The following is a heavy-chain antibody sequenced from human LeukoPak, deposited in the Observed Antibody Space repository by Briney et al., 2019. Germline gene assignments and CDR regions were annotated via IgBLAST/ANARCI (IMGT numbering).Heavy chain of an antibody. CDR1: GGYSIGRSPYY. CDR2: ILNGGST. Sequence: SETLSLTCTVSGGYSIGRSPYYWGWIRQPPGKGLEWIGSILNGGSTFYTPSLKSRVTISVDSSKNQISLQLSSVTAADTAVYYCARDSHGFFDYWGQGTLVTVSS. J-gene: IGHJ4*02. V-gene: IGHV4-39*07. CDR3: ARDSHGFFDY. D-gene: IGHD3-3*01.